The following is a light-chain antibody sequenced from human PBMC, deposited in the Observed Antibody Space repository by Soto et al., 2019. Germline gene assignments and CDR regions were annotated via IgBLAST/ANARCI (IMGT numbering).Light chain of an antibody. V-gene: IGKV3-20*01. CDR2: AAS. J-gene: IGKJ1*01. CDR1: QSVSSSY. Sequence: ILLTQSPCTLSLSPGQRATLSWRASQSVSSSYLAWYQQKPGHAPRLRIYAASNRATGIPDRLSGSGSGTDFTLTISRLEPEDSAVYYCQQYGSSGTFGQGTKVDIK. CDR3: QQYGSSGT.